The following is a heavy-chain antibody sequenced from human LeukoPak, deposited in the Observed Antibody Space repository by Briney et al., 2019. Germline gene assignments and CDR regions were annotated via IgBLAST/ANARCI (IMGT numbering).Heavy chain of an antibody. CDR3: ARDGYCSSTSCRQNYYYYGMDV. J-gene: IGHJ6*02. V-gene: IGHV1-69*04. Sequence: SVKVSCKASGGTFISYAISWVRQAPGQGLEWMGRIVPILGIANYAQKLQGRVTITADKSTSTAYMELSSLRSEDTAVYYCARDGYCSSTSCRQNYYYYGMDVWGQGTTVTVSS. CDR1: GGTFISYA. CDR2: IVPILGIA. D-gene: IGHD2-2*01.